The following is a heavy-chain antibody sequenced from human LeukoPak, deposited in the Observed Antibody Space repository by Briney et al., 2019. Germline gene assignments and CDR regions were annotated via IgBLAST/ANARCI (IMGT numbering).Heavy chain of an antibody. D-gene: IGHD6-19*01. CDR2: IYWDDDK. CDR3: AHRGSSGWYGGVTPVWFFDY. Sequence: SGPTLVNPTQTLTLTCTFSGFSLSTSGVGVGWIRQPPVKALEWLALIYWDDDKRYSPSLKSRLTITKDTSKNQVVLTMTNMDPVDTATYYCAHRGSSGWYGGVTPVWFFDYWGQGTLVTVSS. V-gene: IGHV2-5*02. J-gene: IGHJ4*02. CDR1: GFSLSTSGVG.